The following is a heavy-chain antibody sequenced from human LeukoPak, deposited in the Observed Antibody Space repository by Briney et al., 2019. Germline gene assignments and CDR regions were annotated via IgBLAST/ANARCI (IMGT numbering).Heavy chain of an antibody. J-gene: IGHJ6*03. D-gene: IGHD2-15*01. Sequence: KPSETLSLTCTVSGGSISSYYWSWIRQPAGKGLEWIGRIYTSGSTNYNPSLKSRVAISVDTSKNQFSLKLTSVSAADTAVYYCAREIRYCSGVSCYGNYFMDVWGKGTTVTVSS. CDR1: GGSISSYY. V-gene: IGHV4-4*07. CDR3: AREIRYCSGVSCYGNYFMDV. CDR2: IYTSGST.